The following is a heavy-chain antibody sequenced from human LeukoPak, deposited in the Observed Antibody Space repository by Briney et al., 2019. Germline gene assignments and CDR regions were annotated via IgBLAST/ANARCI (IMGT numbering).Heavy chain of an antibody. D-gene: IGHD3-10*01. CDR3: AVGDYYGSGSYPNWFDP. CDR1: GGSFSGYY. J-gene: IGHJ5*02. CDR2: INHSGST. Sequence: SETLCLTCAVYGGSFSGYYWSWIRQPPGKGLEWIGEINHSGSTNYNPSLKSRVTISVDTSKNQFSLKLSSVTAADTAVYYCAVGDYYGSGSYPNWFDPWGQGTLVTVSS. V-gene: IGHV4-34*01.